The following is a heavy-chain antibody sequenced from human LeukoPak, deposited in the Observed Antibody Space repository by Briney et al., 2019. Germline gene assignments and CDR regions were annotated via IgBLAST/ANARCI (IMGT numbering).Heavy chain of an antibody. CDR2: MKQDGSAK. Sequence: GGSLRLSCIASGFTFSTYWMNWVRQAPGKGLEWVANMKQDGSAKYYGDSVKGRFTISRDNAKNSVYLQMNSLRAEDTAVYYCAKGGGPIQHTFDYWGQGTLVTVSS. CDR3: AKGGGPIQHTFDY. J-gene: IGHJ4*02. D-gene: IGHD3-16*01. CDR1: GFTFSTYW. V-gene: IGHV3-7*01.